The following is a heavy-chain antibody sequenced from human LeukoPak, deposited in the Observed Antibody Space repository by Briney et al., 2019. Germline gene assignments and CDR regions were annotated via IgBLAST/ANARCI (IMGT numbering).Heavy chain of an antibody. CDR1: GGSISSGSSY. D-gene: IGHD2/OR15-2a*01. Sequence: SETLSLTCTVSGGSISSGSSYWSWIRQPAGKGLEWIGRIYTSGNTSYKPSLQSRVTISVDTAKNQFSLKLSSVTAADTAVYYCMRGDNTWGQGTLVTVSS. CDR3: MRGDNT. V-gene: IGHV4-61*02. J-gene: IGHJ5*02. CDR2: IYTSGNT.